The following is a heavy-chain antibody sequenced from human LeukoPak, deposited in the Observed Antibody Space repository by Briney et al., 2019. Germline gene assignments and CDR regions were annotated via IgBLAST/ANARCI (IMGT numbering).Heavy chain of an antibody. Sequence: ASVKVSCKASGYTFTGYYMHWVRQAPGQGLEWMGWINPNSGGTNYAQKFQGRVTMTRDTSISTAYMELSRLRSDDTAVYYCARGPIVVVVAATWFDPWGQGTLVTVSS. CDR1: GYTFTGYY. CDR2: INPNSGGT. J-gene: IGHJ5*02. CDR3: ARGPIVVVVAATWFDP. D-gene: IGHD2-15*01. V-gene: IGHV1-2*02.